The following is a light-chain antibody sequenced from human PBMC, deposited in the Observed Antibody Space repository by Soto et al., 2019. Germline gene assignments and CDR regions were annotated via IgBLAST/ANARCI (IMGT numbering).Light chain of an antibody. V-gene: IGKV4-1*01. CDR3: QQYYSKPLT. J-gene: IGKJ4*01. Sequence: DIVMTQSPDSLAVSLGERATINCKSSQSVLYISNNKNYLGWYQQKVGQPPKLLIYWASTRETGVPGRFSGSGSGTDFTLTISSLQAEDVAVYYCQQYYSKPLTFGGGTKVEIK. CDR1: QSVLYISNNKNY. CDR2: WAS.